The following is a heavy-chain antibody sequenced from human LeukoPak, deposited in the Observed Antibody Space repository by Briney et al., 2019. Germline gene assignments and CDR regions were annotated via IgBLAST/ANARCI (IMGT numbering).Heavy chain of an antibody. CDR3: ARTPYCGGDCYVDY. CDR2: IDWDDDK. Sequence: SGPALVKPTQTLTLTCTFSGFSLSTSGIRLSWIPQPPGKAPEWLARIDWDDDKFYSTSLKTRLTISKDTSKNQVVLTMTNMDPVDTATYYCARTPYCGGDCYVDYWGQGTLVTVSS. D-gene: IGHD2-21*02. J-gene: IGHJ4*02. CDR1: GFSLSTSGIR. V-gene: IGHV2-70*04.